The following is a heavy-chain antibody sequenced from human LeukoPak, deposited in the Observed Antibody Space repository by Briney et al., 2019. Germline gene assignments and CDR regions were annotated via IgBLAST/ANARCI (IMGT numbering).Heavy chain of an antibody. CDR3: ARAAAGLFDY. J-gene: IGHJ4*02. CDR2: INPSGST. CDR1: GGSFSGYY. D-gene: IGHD6-13*01. V-gene: IGHV4-34*01. Sequence: SETLSLTCAVYGGSFSGYYWSWIRQPPGKGLEWTGEINPSGSTNYNPSLKSRVTISVDTSKNQFSLKLSSVTAADTAVYYCARAAAGLFDYWGQGTLVTVSS.